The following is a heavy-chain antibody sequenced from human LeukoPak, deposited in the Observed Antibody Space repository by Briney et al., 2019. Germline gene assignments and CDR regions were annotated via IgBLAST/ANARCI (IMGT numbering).Heavy chain of an antibody. J-gene: IGHJ3*02. D-gene: IGHD1-7*01. CDR3: ARDQDWNYAFDM. CDR2: INPSGGST. V-gene: IGHV1-46*01. CDR1: GYTLTSYF. Sequence: ASVKLSCKASGYTLTSYFIHWVRHAPGQGHEWMGIINPSGGSTSYAQTFQGRVTMIRDTSTSTVYMELSSLRSEDTAVYYCARDQDWNYAFDMWGQGTMVTVSS.